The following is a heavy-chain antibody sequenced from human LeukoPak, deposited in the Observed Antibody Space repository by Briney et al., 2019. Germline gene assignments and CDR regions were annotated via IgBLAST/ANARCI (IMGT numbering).Heavy chain of an antibody. J-gene: IGHJ4*02. CDR1: GFTFSSYE. Sequence: GGSLRLPCAASGFTFSSYEMTWVRQAPGKGLEWVSYISSSGSTTRYADSVKGRFTFSRDNAKNSLYLQMNSLRAEDTAVYYCARDQRGSYYGFFDYWGQGTLVTVSS. D-gene: IGHD1-26*01. CDR3: ARDQRGSYYGFFDY. V-gene: IGHV3-48*03. CDR2: ISSSGSTT.